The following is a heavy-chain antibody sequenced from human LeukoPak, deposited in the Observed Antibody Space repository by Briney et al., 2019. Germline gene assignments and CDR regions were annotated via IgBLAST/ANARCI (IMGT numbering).Heavy chain of an antibody. J-gene: IGHJ4*02. Sequence: PGGSLRLSCAASGFTFSGYAMHWVRQAPGKGLEWVAVISYDGSNEYHADSVKGRFTISRDNSKNTLYLQMNSLRAEDTAVYYCARNWGFDSWGQGTLVTVSS. CDR2: ISYDGSNE. CDR1: GFTFSGYA. CDR3: ARNWGFDS. V-gene: IGHV3-30-3*01. D-gene: IGHD7-27*01.